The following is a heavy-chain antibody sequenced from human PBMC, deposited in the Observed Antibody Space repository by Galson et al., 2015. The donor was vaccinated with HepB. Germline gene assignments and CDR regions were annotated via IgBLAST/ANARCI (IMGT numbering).Heavy chain of an antibody. CDR2: ISSSSSTI. J-gene: IGHJ4*02. Sequence: SLRLSCAASGFTFSSYSMSWVRQAPGKGLEWVSYISSSSSTIYYADSVKGRFTISRDNAKNSLYLQMNSLRAEDTAVYYCARGPPLLWCWAFDYWGQGTLVTVSS. CDR3: ARGPPLLWCWAFDY. CDR1: GFTFSSYS. D-gene: IGHD3-10*01. V-gene: IGHV3-48*01.